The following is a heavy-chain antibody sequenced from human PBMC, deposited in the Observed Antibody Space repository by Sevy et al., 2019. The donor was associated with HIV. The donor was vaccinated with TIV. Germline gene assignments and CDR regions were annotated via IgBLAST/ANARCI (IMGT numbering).Heavy chain of an antibody. CDR3: ARESGVGWFVDH. V-gene: IGHV3-33*01. D-gene: IGHD6-19*01. CDR2: IWSDSNNK. CDR1: GFTFSSYA. Sequence: GGSLRLSCEASGFTFSSYAIHWVRQAPGKGLEWVAVIWSDSNNKYYTDSVKGRFTISRDNAKNTLYLQMNSLRVDDTAVYYCARESGVGWFVDHWGQGTLVTVSS. J-gene: IGHJ4*02.